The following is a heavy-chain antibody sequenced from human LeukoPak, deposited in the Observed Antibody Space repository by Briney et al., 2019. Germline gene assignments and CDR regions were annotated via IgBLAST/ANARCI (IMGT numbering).Heavy chain of an antibody. Sequence: PSETLSLTCTVSGGSISSSNYYWSWARQPAGKGLEWIGRMYTSGTTNYNPSLRSRVTISVDTSKNQFSLKLHSVTAADTAVYYCARGESSSSPLYYYYYYMDVWGKGTTVTVSS. V-gene: IGHV4-61*02. CDR1: GGSISSSNYY. J-gene: IGHJ6*03. CDR3: ARGESSSSPLYYYYYYMDV. CDR2: MYTSGTT. D-gene: IGHD6-6*01.